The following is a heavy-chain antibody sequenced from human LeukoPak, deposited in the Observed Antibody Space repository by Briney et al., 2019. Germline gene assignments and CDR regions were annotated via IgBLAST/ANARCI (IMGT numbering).Heavy chain of an antibody. Sequence: QPGGSLRLSCAASGFNFANHAMSWVRQTAGKGLEWVSAISGSGGSTYYADSVKGRFTISRDNSKNTLYLQMNSLRAEDTAVYYCAKDWALTIFGVDDAFDIWGQGTMVTVSS. D-gene: IGHD3-3*01. CDR1: GFNFANHA. J-gene: IGHJ3*02. CDR3: AKDWALTIFGVDDAFDI. V-gene: IGHV3-23*01. CDR2: ISGSGGST.